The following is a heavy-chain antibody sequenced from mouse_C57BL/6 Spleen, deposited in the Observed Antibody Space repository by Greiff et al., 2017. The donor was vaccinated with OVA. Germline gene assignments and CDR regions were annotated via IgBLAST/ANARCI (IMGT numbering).Heavy chain of an antibody. J-gene: IGHJ3*01. CDR2: ITVKYDNYGA. CDR1: GFTFSNYW. CDR3: SLSTMAPAWFAY. Sequence: VQLVETGGGLVRPGNSLKLSCVTSGFTFSNYWMHWFRQPPGKRLEWIAVITVKYDNYGANYAESVKGRFAISRDDSKISVYLEINRLREEDTATYFCSLSTMAPAWFAYWGQGTLVTVSA. V-gene: IGHV13-2*01. D-gene: IGHD2-1*01.